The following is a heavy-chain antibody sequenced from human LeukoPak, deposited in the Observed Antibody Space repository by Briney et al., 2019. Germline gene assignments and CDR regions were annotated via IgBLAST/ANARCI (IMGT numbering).Heavy chain of an antibody. Sequence: SGGSLRLSCAASGFTFSNAWMSWVRQAPGKGLEWVGRIKSKTDGGTTDYAAPVKGRFTISRDGSKNTLYLQINSLKTEDTAVYYCTTDRFREFLFDYWGQGTLVTVSS. CDR1: GFTFSNAW. D-gene: IGHD3-10*01. V-gene: IGHV3-15*01. CDR2: IKSKTDGGTT. J-gene: IGHJ4*02. CDR3: TTDRFREFLFDY.